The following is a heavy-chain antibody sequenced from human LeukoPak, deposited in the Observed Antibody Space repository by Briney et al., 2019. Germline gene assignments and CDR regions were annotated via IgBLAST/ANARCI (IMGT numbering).Heavy chain of an antibody. J-gene: IGHJ4*02. CDR2: MSSGGTYI. CDR3: ARGRPTGSSRRFVVQ. V-gene: IGHV3-21*06. CDR1: GFTFSTYA. D-gene: IGHD2-15*01. Sequence: GGSLRLSCVTSGFTFSTYAMTWVRQAPGKGLEWVSSMSSGGTYIYYADSVRGRFTISRDNAKDSLFLLMNSLRVDDTAVYYCARGRPTGSSRRFVVQWGQGTLVSVSS.